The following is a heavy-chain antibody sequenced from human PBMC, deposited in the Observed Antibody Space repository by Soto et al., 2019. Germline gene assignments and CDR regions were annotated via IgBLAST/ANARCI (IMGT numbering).Heavy chain of an antibody. CDR3: ARGNGYYYYGMDV. D-gene: IGHD1-1*01. CDR2: IYYSGST. V-gene: IGHV4-59*01. CDR1: DGTINSVY. J-gene: IGHJ6*02. Sequence: SEPLSLPCSVSDGTINSVYWRWIRNPPGKGLEWIGYIYYSGSTNYNPSLKSRVTISVDTSKNQFSLKLSSVTAADTAVYYCARGNGYYYYGMDVWGQGTTVTGSS.